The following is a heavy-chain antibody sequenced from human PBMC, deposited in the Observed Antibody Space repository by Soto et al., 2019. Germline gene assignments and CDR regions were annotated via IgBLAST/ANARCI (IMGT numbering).Heavy chain of an antibody. CDR3: ARHSDDSGYPTGLDY. CDR2: IYYSGST. J-gene: IGHJ4*02. Sequence: KTSEALSLTCTVSGGSISSSSYYWGWIRQPPGKGLEWIGSIYYSGSTYYNPSLKSRVTISVDTSKNQFSLKLSSVTAADTAVYYCARHSDDSGYPTGLDYWGQGTLVTVSS. V-gene: IGHV4-39*01. CDR1: GGSISSSSYY. D-gene: IGHD3-22*01.